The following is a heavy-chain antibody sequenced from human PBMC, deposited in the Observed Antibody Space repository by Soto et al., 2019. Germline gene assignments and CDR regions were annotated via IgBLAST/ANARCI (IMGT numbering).Heavy chain of an antibody. CDR2: ISTDNGNT. J-gene: IGHJ6*02. D-gene: IGHD6-13*01. CDR1: GYTFTNYV. CDR3: ARDGVGGAAAGISYYHHGLDV. Sequence: ASEKVSGKASGYTFTNYVISLLLQAPVQVLVLMGWISTDNGNTHSARKLQGRVTMTTDTSTSTAYMEVRSLRSDDTAMYYCARDGVGGAAAGISYYHHGLDVWGQGTTVTVS. V-gene: IGHV1-18*01.